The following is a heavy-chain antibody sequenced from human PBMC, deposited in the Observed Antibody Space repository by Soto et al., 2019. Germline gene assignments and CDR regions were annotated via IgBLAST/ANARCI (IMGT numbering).Heavy chain of an antibody. Sequence: EVQLVESGGSLVQPGGSLRLSCAASGFTFSSYAMHWVRQAPGKGLEYVSAISSNGGSIYYGNSVKGRFTISRDNSKNTLYLQLARLSADDMAVYDCARLHNFLYALDVWGQGTTVTVSS. D-gene: IGHD1-1*01. CDR1: GFTFSSYA. V-gene: IGHV3-64*01. J-gene: IGHJ6*02. CDR2: ISSNGGSI. CDR3: ARLHNFLYALDV.